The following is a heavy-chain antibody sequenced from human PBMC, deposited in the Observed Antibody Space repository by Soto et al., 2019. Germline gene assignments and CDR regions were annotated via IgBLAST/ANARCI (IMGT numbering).Heavy chain of an antibody. CDR1: GYNFISYW. D-gene: IGHD3-10*01. V-gene: IGHV5-51*01. CDR3: AGPAYYGSGWYYFDF. CDR2: IYPGDSDT. J-gene: IGHJ4*02. Sequence: GESLKISCKGSGYNFISYWIAWVRQMPGKGLEWMGIIYPGDSDTRYSPSFEGQVTISADKSITTAYLEWSSLKASDTAMYYCAGPAYYGSGWYYFDFWGQGTLVTVSS.